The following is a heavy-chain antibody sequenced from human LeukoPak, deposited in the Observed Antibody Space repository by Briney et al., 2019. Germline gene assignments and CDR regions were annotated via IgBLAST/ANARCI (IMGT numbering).Heavy chain of an antibody. CDR3: SSHTSGYYYSDY. D-gene: IGHD3-22*01. CDR1: GFTFGDYA. J-gene: IGHJ4*02. V-gene: IGHV3-49*04. Sequence: GGSLRLSCTASGFTFGDYAMSWVRQAPGKGLEWVGFIRSKGYGETIEYAASVKGRFTISRDDSKSIAYLQMNSLKAEDTAVYFCSSHTSGYYYSDYWGQGTLVTVSS. CDR2: IRSKGYGETI.